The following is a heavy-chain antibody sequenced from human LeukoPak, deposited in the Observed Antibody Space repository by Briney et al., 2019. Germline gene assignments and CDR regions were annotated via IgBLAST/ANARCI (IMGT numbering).Heavy chain of an antibody. Sequence: GASVQVSCKASGYTFTSYFIHWMRQAPGQGLGWMGVIKPVGGDTIYAQKFQGRVTMTRDTSTRTVYMALSSLRSDDTAVYYCARLEGIGATLGDWGQGTLVTVSS. J-gene: IGHJ4*02. D-gene: IGHD5-12*01. CDR2: IKPVGGDT. V-gene: IGHV1-46*01. CDR3: ARLEGIGATLGD. CDR1: GYTFTSYF.